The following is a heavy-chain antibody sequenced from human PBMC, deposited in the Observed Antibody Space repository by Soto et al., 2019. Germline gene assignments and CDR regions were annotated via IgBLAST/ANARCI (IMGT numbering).Heavy chain of an antibody. J-gene: IGHJ4*02. CDR2: IYYSGST. CDR1: GGSISSSSYY. V-gene: IGHV4-39*01. CDR3: ARWRYYDSSGLEYYFDY. D-gene: IGHD3-22*01. Sequence: SETLSLTCTVSGGSISSSSYYWGWIRQPPGKGLEWIGSIYYSGSTYYNPSLKSRVTISVDTSKNQFSLKLSSVTAADTAVYYCARWRYYDSSGLEYYFDYWGQGTLVT.